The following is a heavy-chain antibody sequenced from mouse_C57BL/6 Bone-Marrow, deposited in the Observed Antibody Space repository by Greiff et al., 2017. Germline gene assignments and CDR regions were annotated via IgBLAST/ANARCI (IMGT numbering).Heavy chain of an antibody. D-gene: IGHD1-1*02. CDR1: GFNIKDDY. CDR3: TKVGVSGYFDD. Sequence: EVQLQQSGAELVRPGASVKLSCTASGFNIKDDYMHWVKQRPEQGLEWIGWIDPENGDTEYASKFQGKATITADTSSNTAYLQLSSLTSEDTAVDDYTKVGVSGYFDDWGQGTTLTVSS. V-gene: IGHV14-4*01. J-gene: IGHJ2*01. CDR2: IDPENGDT.